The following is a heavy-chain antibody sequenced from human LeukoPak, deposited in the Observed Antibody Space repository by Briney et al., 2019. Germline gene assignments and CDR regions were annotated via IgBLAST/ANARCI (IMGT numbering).Heavy chain of an antibody. D-gene: IGHD5-18*01. CDR2: INQDGTEK. V-gene: IGHV3-7*01. J-gene: IGHJ4*02. CDR1: GFTFTTYW. Sequence: PGGSLRLSCAASGFTFTTYWMTWVRQAPGKGLEWVANINQDGTEKYYVDSVKGRFTISRDNAKSSLFLHMNSLRAEDTAVYYCAREGSSNGFYYFDFWGQGTLVTVSS. CDR3: AREGSSNGFYYFDF.